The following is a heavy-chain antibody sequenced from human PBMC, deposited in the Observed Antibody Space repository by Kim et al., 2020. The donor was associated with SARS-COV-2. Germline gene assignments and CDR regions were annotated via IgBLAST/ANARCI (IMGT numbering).Heavy chain of an antibody. Sequence: SETLSLTCRVSGASISSYYWTWIRQPPGKGLEWIGYIYYSGSTSYNPSLKSRVTISVDKSKKQFSLKLSSVTAADTAVYYCARLSGSYDEAVDLWGQGTMVTVST. D-gene: IGHD3-10*01. J-gene: IGHJ3*01. CDR2: IYYSGST. CDR1: GASISSYY. CDR3: ARLSGSYDEAVDL. V-gene: IGHV4-59*08.